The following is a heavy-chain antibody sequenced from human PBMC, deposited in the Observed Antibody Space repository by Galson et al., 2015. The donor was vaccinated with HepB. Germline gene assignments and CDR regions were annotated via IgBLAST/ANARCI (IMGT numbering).Heavy chain of an antibody. CDR1: GGSFSDYS. V-gene: IGHV4-34*01. D-gene: IGHD4/OR15-4a*01. CDR2: ISHGGST. CDR3: ARANDYGPNLDS. J-gene: IGHJ4*02. Sequence: SETLSLTCAVYGGSFSDYSWTWIRHFPGKGLEWIGEISHGGSTNYNPSLKSRVTILMNTSKNQFSLNLTSVTAADTALYYCARANDYGPNLDSWGQGSLVTVSS.